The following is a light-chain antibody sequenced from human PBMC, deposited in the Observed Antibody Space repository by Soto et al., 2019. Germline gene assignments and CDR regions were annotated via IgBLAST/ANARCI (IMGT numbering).Light chain of an antibody. CDR1: SSDVGGYNY. J-gene: IGLJ3*02. CDR3: SSYTSSSTPNWV. Sequence: QSALTQPASVSGSPGQSITISCTGTSSDVGGYNYVSWYQQHPGKAPKLMIYDVSNRPSGVSNRFSGSKSGNTASLTISGLQAEDEADYYCSSYTSSSTPNWVFGGGTKLPVL. CDR2: DVS. V-gene: IGLV2-14*01.